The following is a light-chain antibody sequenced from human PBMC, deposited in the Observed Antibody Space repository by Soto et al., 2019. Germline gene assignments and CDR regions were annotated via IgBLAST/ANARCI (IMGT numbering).Light chain of an antibody. CDR3: LQYDDDSFPT. Sequence: EIVLTQSPGTLSLSPGDGATLSCRASQTIHNNFLAWYQQKPGQTPRLLIYGASTRAPDIPDRFSGSGSGADFTLTISRREPEDFAVFYCLQYDDDSFPTFGQGTTVEVK. J-gene: IGKJ1*01. CDR1: QTIHNNF. CDR2: GAS. V-gene: IGKV3-20*01.